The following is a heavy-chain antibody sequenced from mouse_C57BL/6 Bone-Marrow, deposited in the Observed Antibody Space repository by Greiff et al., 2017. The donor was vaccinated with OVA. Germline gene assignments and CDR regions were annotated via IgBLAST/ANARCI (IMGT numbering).Heavy chain of an antibody. V-gene: IGHV1-9*01. CDR3: ARREIYYGNYGFAY. D-gene: IGHD2-1*01. CDR2: ILPGSGST. Sequence: VQLQQSGAELMKPGASVKLSCKATGYTFTGYGIEWVKQRPGHGLEWIGEILPGSGSTNYNEKFKGKATLTAATSSNTAYMQLSSLTTEDSAIYYCARREIYYGNYGFAYWGQGTLVTVSA. J-gene: IGHJ3*01. CDR1: GYTFTGYG.